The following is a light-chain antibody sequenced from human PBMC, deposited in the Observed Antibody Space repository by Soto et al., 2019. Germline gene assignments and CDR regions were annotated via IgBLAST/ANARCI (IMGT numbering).Light chain of an antibody. CDR2: TAY. CDR3: KQGYNTQLT. CDR1: QSVYIY. Sequence: DIQMTQSPSSLSASVGDRVTITCRTSQSVYIYLNWYQQKPGKAPNLLIYTAYTLQSGVQSRFSGSGSRTHFTLTIRSLQPEDFATYYCKQGYNTQLTFGPGTKVDIK. V-gene: IGKV1-39*01. J-gene: IGKJ3*01.